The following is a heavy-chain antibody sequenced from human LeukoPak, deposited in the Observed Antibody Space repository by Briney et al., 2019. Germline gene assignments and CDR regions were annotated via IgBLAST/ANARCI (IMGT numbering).Heavy chain of an antibody. J-gene: IGHJ4*02. D-gene: IGHD6-19*01. CDR2: INSGGSDT. Sequence: GGSLRLSCAASGFALSTYWMHWVRQAPGKRLVWVSLINSGGSDTLYADSVKGRFTISRDTAKNTLYLEMNRLRAEDTAVYYCARDRGGSGPTTVDYWGQGTLVTVSS. CDR3: ARDRGGSGPTTVDY. V-gene: IGHV3-74*01. CDR1: GFALSTYW.